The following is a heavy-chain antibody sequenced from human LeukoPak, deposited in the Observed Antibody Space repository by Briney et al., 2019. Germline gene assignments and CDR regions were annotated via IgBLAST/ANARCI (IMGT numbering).Heavy chain of an antibody. CDR1: GVPISNYY. V-gene: IGHV4-4*07. D-gene: IGHD2-21*01. J-gene: IGHJ5*02. CDR3: ARTHCGGGSCDKFDP. CDR2: FYASGTT. Sequence: SATLSLTCNVSGVPISNYYWSWLRQPAGKGLEWIGRFYASGTTYYNPSLRSRVTLSIDTSKNHFSLKLSSVTAADTAVYYCARTHCGGGSCDKFDPWGQGTLVTVSS.